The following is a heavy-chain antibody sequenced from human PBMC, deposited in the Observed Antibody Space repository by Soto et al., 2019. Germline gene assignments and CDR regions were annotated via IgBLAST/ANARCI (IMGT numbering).Heavy chain of an antibody. Sequence: GGSLRLSCAASGSTFSDYYMSWIRQAPGKGLEWISYISGSGTTIYYAQSVKGRFTISRDNAQNSLSLQMNSLRAEDTAVYYCAKQKQSFDVFDLWGPGTAVTVSS. D-gene: IGHD4-4*01. J-gene: IGHJ3*01. CDR2: ISGSGTTI. CDR1: GSTFSDYY. V-gene: IGHV3-11*01. CDR3: AKQKQSFDVFDL.